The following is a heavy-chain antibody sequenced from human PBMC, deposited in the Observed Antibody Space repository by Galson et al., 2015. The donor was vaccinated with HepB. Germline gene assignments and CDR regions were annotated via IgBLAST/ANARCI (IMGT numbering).Heavy chain of an antibody. CDR2: IIPIFGTA. D-gene: IGHD6-19*01. CDR1: GGTFSSYA. J-gene: IGHJ6*02. CDR3: VCGPIAVAGREEYYCMDV. V-gene: IGHV1-69*13. Sequence: SVKVSCKASGGTFSSYAISWVRQAPGQGLEWMGGIIPIFGTANYAQKFQGRVTITADESTSTAYMELSGLRSEDTAVYYCVCGPIAVAGREEYYCMDVWGQGTTVTVSS.